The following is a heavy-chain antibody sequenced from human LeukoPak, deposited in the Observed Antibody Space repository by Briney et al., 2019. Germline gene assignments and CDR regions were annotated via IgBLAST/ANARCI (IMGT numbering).Heavy chain of an antibody. D-gene: IGHD6-19*01. V-gene: IGHV3-7*03. CDR2: INQDGSEK. CDR1: GFTFSTYA. CDR3: ARERRIAVANYGMDV. J-gene: IGHJ6*04. Sequence: PGGSLRLSCAASGFTFSTYAMGWVRQAPGEGLEWVANINQDGSEKYYVDSVKGRFTISRDNAKNSLYLQMNTLRAEDTAVYYCARERRIAVANYGMDVWGRGTTVTVSS.